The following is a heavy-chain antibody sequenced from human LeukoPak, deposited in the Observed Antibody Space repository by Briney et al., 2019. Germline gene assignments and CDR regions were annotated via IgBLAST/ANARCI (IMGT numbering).Heavy chain of an antibody. CDR1: GGSITNGDYY. CDR2: IYHNGNT. Sequence: PSESLSLTCSVSGGSITNGDYYWAWISQPPGKGLAWIATIYHNGNTYYNPSLKSRVTISVDTSASQFSLKLTFVTAADAAIYYCTREGSGRGIYFDHWGQGTLVGVSS. CDR3: TREGSGRGIYFDH. D-gene: IGHD3-10*01. V-gene: IGHV4-39*02. J-gene: IGHJ4*02.